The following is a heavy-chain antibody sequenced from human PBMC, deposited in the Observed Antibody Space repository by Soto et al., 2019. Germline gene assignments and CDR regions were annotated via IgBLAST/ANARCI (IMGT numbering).Heavy chain of an antibody. V-gene: IGHV4-61*01. CDR1: GGSVTSGSYY. J-gene: IGHJ4*01. CDR2: IYSSGGT. Sequence: QVQLQESGPGLVKPSETLSLTCSVSGGSVTSGSYYWSWIRQPPGKGLEWIGYIYSSGGTSYNPSLKXRXTXXADTSKNQFSLRLTSVTAADTAVYYCARDGDGYNNWGHGTLVTVSS. CDR3: ARDGDGYNN. D-gene: IGHD5-12*01.